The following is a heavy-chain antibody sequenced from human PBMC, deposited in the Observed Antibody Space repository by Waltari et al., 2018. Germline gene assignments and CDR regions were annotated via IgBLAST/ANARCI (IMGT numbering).Heavy chain of an antibody. CDR1: GYTFMDYF. CDR2: IEPEEGET. Sequence: EVELVQSGAEVKKPGATVKISCKASGYTFMDYFMHWVQQAPGKGLEWMGRIEPEEGETVYAEKFQGRVTITADTSTDTAYMEVNRLRSDDTAVYYCATRGWEMATISGPSGGSWGQGTLVTVSS. CDR3: ATRGWEMATISGPSGGS. J-gene: IGHJ5*02. D-gene: IGHD5-12*01. V-gene: IGHV1-69-2*01.